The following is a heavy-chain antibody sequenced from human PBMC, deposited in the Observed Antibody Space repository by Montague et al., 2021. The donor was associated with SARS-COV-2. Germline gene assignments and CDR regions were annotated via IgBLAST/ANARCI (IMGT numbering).Heavy chain of an antibody. Sequence: TLSLTCVVSGGSVSSGDYSWSWIRQSPGKGLEWIGYIYQSGSAYYNPSLKSRVTTSIDTSNNQFSLNLRSVTAADTGLYYCATRSSPWR. CDR2: IYQSGSA. V-gene: IGHV4-30-2*06. CDR3: ATRSSP. J-gene: IGHJ5*02. CDR1: GGSVSSGDYS.